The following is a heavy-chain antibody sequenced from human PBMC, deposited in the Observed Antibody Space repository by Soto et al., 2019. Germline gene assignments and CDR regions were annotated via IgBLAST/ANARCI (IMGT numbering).Heavy chain of an antibody. J-gene: IGHJ6*03. D-gene: IGHD3-9*01. CDR3: ARVAWGDILTGSKYYYYYYMDV. V-gene: IGHV3-7*01. CDR1: GFTFSSYW. Sequence: PGGSLRLSCAASGFTFSSYWMSWVRQAPGKGLEWVANIKQDGSEKYYVDSVKGRFTISRDNAKDSLYLQMNSLRAEDTAVYYCARVAWGDILTGSKYYYYYYMDVWGKGTTVTVSS. CDR2: IKQDGSEK.